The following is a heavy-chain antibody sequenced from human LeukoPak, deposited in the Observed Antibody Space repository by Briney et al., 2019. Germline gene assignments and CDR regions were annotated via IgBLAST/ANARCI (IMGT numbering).Heavy chain of an antibody. V-gene: IGHV3-11*01. CDR1: GFTFSDYY. CDR2: ISSSGSTI. CDR3: ARDSSDNYDFWSGYFDP. J-gene: IGHJ5*02. D-gene: IGHD3-3*01. Sequence: NPGGSLRLSCAASGFTFSDYYMSWIRQAPGKGLEWVSYISSSGSTIYYADSVKGRFTISRDNAKNSLYLQMNSLRAEDTAVYYCARDSSDNYDFWSGYFDPWGQGTLVTVSS.